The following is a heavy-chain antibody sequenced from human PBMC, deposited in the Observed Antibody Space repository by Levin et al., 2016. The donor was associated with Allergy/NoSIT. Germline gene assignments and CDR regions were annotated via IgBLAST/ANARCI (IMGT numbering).Heavy chain of an antibody. Sequence: SETLSLTCTVSGGSISSYYWSWIRQPPGKGLEWIGYIYYSGSTNYNPSLKSRVTISVDTSKNQFSLKLSSVTAADTAVYYCARDQGELLNRGDYGMDVWGQGTTVTVSS. CDR1: GGSISSYY. J-gene: IGHJ6*02. V-gene: IGHV4-59*01. D-gene: IGHD1-26*01. CDR3: ARDQGELLNRGDYGMDV. CDR2: IYYSGST.